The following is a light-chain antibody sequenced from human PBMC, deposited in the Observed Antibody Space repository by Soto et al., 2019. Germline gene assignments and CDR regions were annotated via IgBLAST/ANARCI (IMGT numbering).Light chain of an antibody. J-gene: IGKJ2*01. CDR1: QDISNN. V-gene: IGKV1-33*01. Sequence: DIQMTQSPSSLSASVGDRVTITCQASQDISNNLHWYQLKPGKPPKLLIYDAFNLETGVPSRFSGSGSGSDFTFTISSLQPEDVATYYCQQYDDLPRTFSQGTKLQIK. CDR3: QQYDDLPRT. CDR2: DAF.